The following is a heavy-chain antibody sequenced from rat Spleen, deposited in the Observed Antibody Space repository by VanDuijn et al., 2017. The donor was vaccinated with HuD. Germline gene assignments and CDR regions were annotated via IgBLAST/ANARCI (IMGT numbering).Heavy chain of an antibody. CDR3: ARHEDYGGYSRDYFGY. CDR2: ISYEGTST. Sequence: EVQLVESGGGLIQPGKSLKLSCAASGFTFSDYYMAWVRQAPQKGLEWVASISYEGTSTYYGDSVKGRFTISRDNAKSTLYLQMNSLRSEDTATYYCARHEDYGGYSRDYFGYWGQGVMVTVSS. V-gene: IGHV5-22*01. J-gene: IGHJ2*01. D-gene: IGHD1-11*01. CDR1: GFTFSDYY.